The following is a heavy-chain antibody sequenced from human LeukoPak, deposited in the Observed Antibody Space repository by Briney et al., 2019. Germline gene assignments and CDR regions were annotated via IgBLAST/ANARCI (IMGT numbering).Heavy chain of an antibody. CDR1: GFTFNNHP. CDR2: ISSDGGSP. V-gene: IGHV3-64*02. J-gene: IGHJ4*02. Sequence: PGGSLRLSCAASGFTFNNHPTHWVRQAPGKGLEYVSAISSDGGSPYYADSVKGRFTTSRDNSKNTLYLQMGSLRDEDTAVYYCARADHDSGAYYADFWGQGTLVTVSS. D-gene: IGHD3-22*01. CDR3: ARADHDSGAYYADF.